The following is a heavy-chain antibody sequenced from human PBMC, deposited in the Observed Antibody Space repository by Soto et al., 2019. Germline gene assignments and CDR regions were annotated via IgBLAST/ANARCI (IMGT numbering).Heavy chain of an antibody. D-gene: IGHD5-12*01. CDR1: GFTFSSYA. CDR2: ISGSGGST. Sequence: GGSLRLSYAASGFTFSSYAMSWVRQAPGKGLEWVSAISGSGGSTYYADSVKGRFTISRDNSKNTLYLQMNSLRAEDTAVYYCAKDVWWLLFHYFNYWGQGTLVTISS. V-gene: IGHV3-23*01. J-gene: IGHJ4*02. CDR3: AKDVWWLLFHYFNY.